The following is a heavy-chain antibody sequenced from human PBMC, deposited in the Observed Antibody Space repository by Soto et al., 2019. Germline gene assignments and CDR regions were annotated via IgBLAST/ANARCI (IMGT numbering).Heavy chain of an antibody. CDR3: XXXXXXXTSLEIYYYYYYGMDV. CDR1: GGTFSSYA. D-gene: IGHD2-2*01. Sequence: QVQLVQSGAEVKKPGSSVKVSCKASGGTFSSYAISWVRQAPGQXXXWMGGIIPISGTANYAQKFQGRVTITADESTSTAXMXLXXXXXXXXXXXXXXXXXXXXTSLEIYYYYYYGMDVWGQGTTVTVSS. CDR2: IIPISGTA. V-gene: IGHV1-69*01. J-gene: IGHJ6*02.